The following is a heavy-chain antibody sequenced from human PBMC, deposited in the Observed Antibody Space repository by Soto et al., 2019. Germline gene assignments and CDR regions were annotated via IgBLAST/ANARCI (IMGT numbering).Heavy chain of an antibody. CDR3: ARENQVSWVYYYGMDV. D-gene: IGHD2-2*01. J-gene: IGHJ6*02. Sequence: SETLSLTCTVSGGSISSGGYYWSWIRQHPGKGLEWIGYIYYSGGTYYNPSLKSRVTISVDTSKNQFSLKLSSVTAADTAVYYCARENQVSWVYYYGMDVWGQGTTVTVSS. V-gene: IGHV4-31*03. CDR1: GGSISSGGYY. CDR2: IYYSGGT.